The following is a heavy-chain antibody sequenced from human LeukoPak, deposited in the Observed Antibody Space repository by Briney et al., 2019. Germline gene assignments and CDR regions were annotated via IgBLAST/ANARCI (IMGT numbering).Heavy chain of an antibody. CDR2: IREDGNER. D-gene: IGHD1-26*01. CDR1: GFTFTKHW. CDR3: VRDYRGGWNDY. J-gene: IGHJ4*02. Sequence: GGSLRLSCVATGFTFTKHWMSWVRQSREKGLECVAKIREDGNERHYVDSVKGRFTISRDNARNSLYLQMNNVRVDDTAVYYCVRDYRGGWNDYWGQGTQVTVSS. V-gene: IGHV3-7*01.